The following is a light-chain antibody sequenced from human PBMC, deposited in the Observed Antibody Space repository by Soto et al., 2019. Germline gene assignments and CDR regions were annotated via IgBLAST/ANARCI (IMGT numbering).Light chain of an antibody. Sequence: DNQMTQPPSYVSTSVGDNHTLTWPASQGIKSWLAWYQQKPGKAPNLLIYTGSSLQSGVPSRFSGSGSGTDFTLTINSLQPEDFAAYYCQQAASFPITFGQGTRLEIK. J-gene: IGKJ5*01. V-gene: IGKV1-12*01. CDR3: QQAASFPIT. CDR2: TGS. CDR1: QGIKSW.